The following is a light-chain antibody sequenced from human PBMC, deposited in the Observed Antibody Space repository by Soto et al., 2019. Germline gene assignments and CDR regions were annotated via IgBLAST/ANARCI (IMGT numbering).Light chain of an antibody. CDR2: HAS. CDR3: HQYAYSPLT. J-gene: IGKJ4*02. V-gene: IGKV3-20*01. CDR1: QTVGNSY. Sequence: DIVLTQSPGTLSLSPGERATLSCRASQTVGNSYLAWYQQRPGQPPRLLIYHASSRATGIPDRFSGSGSGADFTLTISRLEPEDFAVYYCHQYAYSPLTFGGGTKVEIK.